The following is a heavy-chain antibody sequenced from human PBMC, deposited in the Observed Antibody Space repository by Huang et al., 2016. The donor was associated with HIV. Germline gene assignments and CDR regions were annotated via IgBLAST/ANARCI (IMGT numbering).Heavy chain of an antibody. CDR1: GGSISSGGYT. V-gene: IGHV4-30-4*08. CDR3: AREGFYDLWSAFRRAVDAFDT. J-gene: IGHJ3*02. D-gene: IGHD3-3*01. CDR2: NYYNGDT. Sequence: QVQLHESGPGLVKPSQTLSLTCTVSGGSISSGGYTYNWIRQPPGKGRCGIGYNYYNGDTYHNPSLKSRVARSVDTSKNQFALKLSSMTAADTAVYYCAREGFYDLWSAFRRAVDAFDTWGQGTKVTVSS.